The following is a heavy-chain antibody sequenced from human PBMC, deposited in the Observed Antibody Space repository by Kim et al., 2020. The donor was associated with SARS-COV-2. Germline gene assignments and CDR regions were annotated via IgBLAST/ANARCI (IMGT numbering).Heavy chain of an antibody. CDR2: IYYSGST. D-gene: IGHD3-3*01. CDR1: GGSISSSSYY. J-gene: IGHJ5*02. Sequence: SETLSLTCTVSGGSISSSSYYWGWIRQPPGKGLEWIGSIYYSGSTYYNPSLKSRVTISVDTSKNQFSLKLSSVTAADTAVYYCARDRSYDFWSKHQEGFDPWGQGTLVTVSS. CDR3: ARDRSYDFWSKHQEGFDP. V-gene: IGHV4-39*07.